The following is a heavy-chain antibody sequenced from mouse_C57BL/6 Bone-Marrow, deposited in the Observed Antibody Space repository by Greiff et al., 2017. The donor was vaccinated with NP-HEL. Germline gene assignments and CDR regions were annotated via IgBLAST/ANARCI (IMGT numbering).Heavy chain of an antibody. CDR3: ARGYYDYEAWFAY. J-gene: IGHJ3*01. Sequence: VKLMESGPGLVAPSQRLSITCTVSGFSLTSYAISWVRQPPGKGLEWLGVIWTGGGTNYNSALKSRLSISKDNSKSQVFLKMNSLQTDDTARYYCARGYYDYEAWFAYWGQGTLVTVSA. CDR2: IWTGGGT. CDR1: GFSLTSYA. V-gene: IGHV2-9-1*01. D-gene: IGHD2-4*01.